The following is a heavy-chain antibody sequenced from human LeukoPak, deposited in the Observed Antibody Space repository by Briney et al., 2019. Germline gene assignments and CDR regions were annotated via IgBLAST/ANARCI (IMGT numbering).Heavy chain of an antibody. J-gene: IGHJ6*03. Sequence: PGGSLRLSCAASGFTFSSYWMSWVRQAPGKGLEWVANIEQDGSEKYYVDSVKGRFTISRDNAKNSLYLQMNSLRAEDTAVYYCARDRYCSSTSCYGADYYYYMDVWGKGTTVTVSS. V-gene: IGHV3-7*01. CDR2: IEQDGSEK. CDR1: GFTFSSYW. CDR3: ARDRYCSSTSCYGADYYYYMDV. D-gene: IGHD2-2*01.